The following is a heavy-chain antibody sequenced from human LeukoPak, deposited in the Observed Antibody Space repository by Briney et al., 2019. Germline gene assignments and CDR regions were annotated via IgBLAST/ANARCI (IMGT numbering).Heavy chain of an antibody. CDR1: GFTLSSYA. Sequence: GGSLRLSCAASGFTLSSYAMTWVRQAPGKGLEWVSDISGPAGSTYYADSVRGRFTISRDISKNTLYLQMNSLRAEDTAVYYCARDHIVGANWFDPWGQGTLVTVSS. CDR3: ARDHIVGANWFDP. CDR2: ISGPAGST. D-gene: IGHD1-26*01. V-gene: IGHV3-23*01. J-gene: IGHJ5*02.